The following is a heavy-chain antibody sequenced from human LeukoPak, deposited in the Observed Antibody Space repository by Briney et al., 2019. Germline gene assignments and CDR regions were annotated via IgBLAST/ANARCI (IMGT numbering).Heavy chain of an antibody. V-gene: IGHV4-34*01. CDR3: AATTPGYDFWSGYYTPYYFDY. J-gene: IGHJ4*02. D-gene: IGHD3-3*01. Sequence: SETLSLTCAVYGGSFSGYYWSWIRQPPGKGLEWIGEINHSGSTNYNPSLKSRVTISVDTSKNQFSLKLSSVTAAGTAVYYCAATTPGYDFWSGYYTPYYFDYWGQGTLVTVSS. CDR1: GGSFSGYY. CDR2: INHSGST.